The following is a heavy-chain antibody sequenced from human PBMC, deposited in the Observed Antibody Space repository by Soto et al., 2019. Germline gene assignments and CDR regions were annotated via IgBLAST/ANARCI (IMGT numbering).Heavy chain of an antibody. Sequence: EGRLLDSGGGLVKPGGSLRLYCATSGLTFLNYAMSWVRQAPGGGLEWVSSMSGSSSTTYYADSVRGRFTISRDRSKNKLYLKMSSLRAEDTALYYCAKNQERELPRVIDFWGQGTLVTVSS. CDR3: AKNQERELPRVIDF. CDR2: MSGSSSTT. V-gene: IGHV3-23*01. D-gene: IGHD1-7*01. CDR1: GLTFLNYA. J-gene: IGHJ4*02.